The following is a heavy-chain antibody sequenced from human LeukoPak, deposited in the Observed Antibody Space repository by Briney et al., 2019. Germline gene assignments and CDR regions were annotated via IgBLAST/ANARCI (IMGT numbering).Heavy chain of an antibody. CDR2: ISYDGSNT. J-gene: IGHJ4*02. CDR1: GFTFSSYG. CDR3: AKPYYYGSRSYMDY. V-gene: IGHV3-30*18. Sequence: GGSLRLSCAASGFTFSSYGMHWVRQAPGKGLESVAVISYDGSNTYYADSVKGRFTISRDNSKNMLYLQMNSLRAEDTAVYYCAKPYYYGSRSYMDYWGQGTLVTVSS. D-gene: IGHD3-10*01.